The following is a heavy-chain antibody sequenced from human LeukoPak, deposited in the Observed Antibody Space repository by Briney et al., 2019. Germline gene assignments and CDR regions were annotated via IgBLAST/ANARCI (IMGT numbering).Heavy chain of an antibody. J-gene: IGHJ4*02. V-gene: IGHV3-33*06. CDR2: IWYDGSNK. D-gene: IGHD1-7*01. CDR3: AKNHWNYRPARLSYFDY. Sequence: GGSLRLSCAASGFTFSSYGMHWVRQAPGKGLEWVAVIWYDGSNKYYADSVKGRFSISRGNSKNTLYLQMNSLRAEDTAVYYCAKNHWNYRPARLSYFDYWGQGTLVTVSS. CDR1: GFTFSSYG.